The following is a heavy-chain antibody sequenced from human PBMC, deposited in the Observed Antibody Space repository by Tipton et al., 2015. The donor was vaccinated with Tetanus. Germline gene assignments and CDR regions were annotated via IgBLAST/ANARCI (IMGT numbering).Heavy chain of an antibody. Sequence: QLVQSGAEVKKPGESLKISCKGSGYSFTSYWIGWVRQMPGKGLEWMGIIYPGDSDTRYSPSFQGQVTISADKSISTAYLQWSSLKASDPAMYHCGRLRGPPLGPGSYYGMAVWGQGTTVTVSS. CDR3: GRLRGPPLGPGSYYGMAV. D-gene: IGHD6-25*01. CDR1: GYSFTSYW. J-gene: IGHJ6*02. V-gene: IGHV5-51*01. CDR2: IYPGDSDT.